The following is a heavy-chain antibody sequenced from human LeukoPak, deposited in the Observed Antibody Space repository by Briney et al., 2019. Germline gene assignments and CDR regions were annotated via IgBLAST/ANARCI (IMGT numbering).Heavy chain of an antibody. CDR2: IIPILGIA. J-gene: IGHJ4*02. Sequence: SVKVSCKASGGTFSSYAISWVRQAPGQGLEWMGRIIPILGIANYAQKFQGRVMITADKSTSTAYVELSSLRSEDTAVYYCARWGNYYDSSGYYPDYWGQGTLVTVSS. D-gene: IGHD3-22*01. CDR1: GGTFSSYA. CDR3: ARWGNYYDSSGYYPDY. V-gene: IGHV1-69*04.